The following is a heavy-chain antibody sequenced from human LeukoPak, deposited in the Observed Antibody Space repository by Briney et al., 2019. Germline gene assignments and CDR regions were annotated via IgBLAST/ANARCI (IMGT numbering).Heavy chain of an antibody. V-gene: IGHV4-38-2*02. CDR1: GYSISSGYY. Sequence: SETLSLTRTVSGYSISSGYYWGWIRQPPGKGLEWIGSIYHGGSTYYNPSLKSRVTMSVDTSKNQFSLKLTSVTAADTAVYYCARVRLWFGDHLDDYWGQGTLVTVSS. CDR2: IYHGGST. J-gene: IGHJ4*02. CDR3: ARVRLWFGDHLDDY. D-gene: IGHD3-10*01.